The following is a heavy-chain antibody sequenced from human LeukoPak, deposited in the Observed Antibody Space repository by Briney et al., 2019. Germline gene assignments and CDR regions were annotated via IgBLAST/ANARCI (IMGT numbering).Heavy chain of an antibody. CDR1: GFTFSSYS. V-gene: IGHV3-21*01. D-gene: IGHD2-21*01. CDR3: ARDSPNDGILWWSIDY. CDR2: ISSSSSYK. Sequence: GGSLRLSCAASGFTFSSYSMNWVRQAPGKELEWVSSISSSSSYKYYADSLKGRFTISRDNAKNSLFLQMNSLRAEDTAVYYCARDSPNDGILWWSIDYWGQGTLVTVSS. J-gene: IGHJ4*02.